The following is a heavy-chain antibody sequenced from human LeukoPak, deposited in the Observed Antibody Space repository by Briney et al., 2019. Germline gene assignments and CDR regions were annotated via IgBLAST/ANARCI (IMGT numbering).Heavy chain of an antibody. CDR1: GGTFSSYA. CDR3: ARNIITNNWFDP. V-gene: IGHV1-69*13. Sequence: ASVKVSCKASGGTFSSYAISWVRQAPGQGLEWMGGIIPIFGTADYAQKFQGRVTITADESTSTAYMELSSLRSKDTAVYYCARNIITNNWFDPWGQGTLVTVSS. J-gene: IGHJ5*02. D-gene: IGHD3-10*01. CDR2: IIPIFGTA.